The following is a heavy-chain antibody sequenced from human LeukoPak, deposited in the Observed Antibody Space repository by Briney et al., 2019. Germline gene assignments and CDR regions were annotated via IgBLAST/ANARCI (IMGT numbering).Heavy chain of an antibody. D-gene: IGHD2-21*01. V-gene: IGHV1-18*01. CDR2: ISAYNGNT. CDR1: DYTFTSYG. J-gene: IGHJ4*02. Sequence: ASVKVSCKASDYTFTSYGISWVRQAPGQGLEWMGWISAYNGNTSYAQKFQGRVTVTTDTSTSTAYMELRSLRSDDTAVYYCARSSSVTIPGYYFDYWGQGTLVTVSS. CDR3: ARSSSVTIPGYYFDY.